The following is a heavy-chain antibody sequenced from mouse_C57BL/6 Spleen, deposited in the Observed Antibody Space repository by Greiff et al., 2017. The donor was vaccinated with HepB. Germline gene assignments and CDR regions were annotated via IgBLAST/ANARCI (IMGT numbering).Heavy chain of an antibody. CDR3: TRAPHGNYDY. CDR2: IYPGNSDT. Sequence: VQLQQSGTVLARPGASVKMSCKTSGYTFTSYWMHWVKQRPGQGLEWIGAIYPGNSDTSYNQKFKGKAKLTAVTSASTAYMALSSLTNEDSAVYYCTRAPHGNYDYWGQGTTLPVSS. J-gene: IGHJ2*01. V-gene: IGHV1-5*01. D-gene: IGHD2-1*01. CDR1: GYTFTSYW.